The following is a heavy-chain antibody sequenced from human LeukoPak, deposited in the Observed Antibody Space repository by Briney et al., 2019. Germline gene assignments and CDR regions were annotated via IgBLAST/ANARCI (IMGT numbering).Heavy chain of an antibody. CDR2: IYYSGST. Sequence: SETLSLTCAVYGGSFSGYYWSWIRQPPGKGLEWIGYIYYSGSTNYNPSLKSRVTISVDTSKNQFSLKLSSVTAADTAVYYCARQKAGTGWFDPWGQGTLVTVSS. J-gene: IGHJ5*02. CDR3: ARQKAGTGWFDP. V-gene: IGHV4-59*08. D-gene: IGHD6-13*01. CDR1: GGSFSGYY.